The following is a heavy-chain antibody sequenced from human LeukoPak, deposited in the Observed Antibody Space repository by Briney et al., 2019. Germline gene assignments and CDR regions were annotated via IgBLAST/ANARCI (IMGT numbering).Heavy chain of an antibody. J-gene: IGHJ4*02. CDR1: GLTFSSYG. CDR3: AREPSSTSTDLDY. CDR2: IWYDGSNK. V-gene: IGHV3-33*01. Sequence: GGSLRLSCAASGLTFSSYGMHWVRQAPGKGLEWVAVIWYDGSNKYYADSVKGRFTISRDNSKNTLYLQMNSLRAEDTAVYYCAREPSSTSTDLDYWGQGTLVTVSS. D-gene: IGHD2-2*01.